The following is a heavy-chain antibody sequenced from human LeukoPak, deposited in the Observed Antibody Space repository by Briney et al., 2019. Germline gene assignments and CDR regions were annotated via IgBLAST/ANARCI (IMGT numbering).Heavy chain of an antibody. D-gene: IGHD3-16*01. J-gene: IGHJ5*02. CDR3: ARDLGSGWFDP. CDR2: ISSSSSYI. CDR1: GVTLRSYA. Sequence: GVSLRLSYAASGVTLRSYAMNWVRQAPGKGLEWVSSISSSSSYIYYADSVKGRFTISRDNAKNSLYLQMNSLRAEDTAVYYCARDLGSGWFDPWGQGTLVTVSS. V-gene: IGHV3-21*01.